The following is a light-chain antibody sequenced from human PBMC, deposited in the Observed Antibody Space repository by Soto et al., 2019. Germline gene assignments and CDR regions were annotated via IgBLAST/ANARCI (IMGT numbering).Light chain of an antibody. CDR3: QEYDNWPPEGT. CDR2: GAS. J-gene: IGKJ1*01. Sequence: TVLTQSPGTLSVSPGERASLSCRASQSVSINLAWYQQKPGQAPRLLIYGASTRATGIPARFSGSGSGTEFTLSINSLQSEDFAVYYCQEYDNWPPEGTFVQGTKVEV. CDR1: QSVSIN. V-gene: IGKV3-15*01.